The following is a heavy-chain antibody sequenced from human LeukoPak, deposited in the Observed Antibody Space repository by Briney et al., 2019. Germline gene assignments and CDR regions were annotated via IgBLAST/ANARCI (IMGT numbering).Heavy chain of an antibody. CDR1: GGSISSYY. CDR2: IYTSGST. J-gene: IGHJ4*02. Sequence: PSETLSLTCTVSGGSISSYYWSWIRQPAGKGLEWIGRIYTSGSTNYNPSLKSRVTISVDTSKNQFSLELSSVTAADTAVYYCARRPRGNIVGAFYWGQGTLVTVSS. V-gene: IGHV4-4*07. CDR3: ARRPRGNIVGAFY. D-gene: IGHD1-26*01.